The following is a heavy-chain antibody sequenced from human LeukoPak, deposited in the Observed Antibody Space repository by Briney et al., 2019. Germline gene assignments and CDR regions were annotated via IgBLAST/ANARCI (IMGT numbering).Heavy chain of an antibody. V-gene: IGHV4-34*01. CDR3: ASSVPAATNWFDP. J-gene: IGHJ5*02. Sequence: KPSETLSLTCAVYGGSFSGYYWSWIRQPPGKGLEWIGEINHSGSTNYNPSLKSRVTISVDTSKNQFSLKLSSVTAADTAVYYCASSVPAATNWFDPWGQGTLVTASS. D-gene: IGHD2-2*01. CDR2: INHSGST. CDR1: GGSFSGYY.